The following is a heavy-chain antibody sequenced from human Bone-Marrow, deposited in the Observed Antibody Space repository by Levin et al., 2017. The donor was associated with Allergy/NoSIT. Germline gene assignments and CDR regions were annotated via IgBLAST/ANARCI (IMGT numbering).Heavy chain of an antibody. D-gene: IGHD6-19*01. V-gene: IGHV2-70*01. CDR3: ARASMYSTGYRGFDI. Sequence: QTLSLTCTFSGFSLNTSGMCVSWIRQPPGKALEWLALIDWDDDKYYSTSLKSRLTISKDSSKTQVVLTMTNMDPVDTATYYCARASMYSTGYRGFDICGQGTVVTVSS. CDR1: GFSLNTSGMC. CDR2: IDWDDDK. J-gene: IGHJ3*02.